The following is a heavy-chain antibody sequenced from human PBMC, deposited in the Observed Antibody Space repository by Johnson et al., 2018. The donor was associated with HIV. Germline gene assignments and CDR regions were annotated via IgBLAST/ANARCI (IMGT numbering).Heavy chain of an antibody. J-gene: IGHJ3*02. CDR1: GFTFSNAW. CDR3: ARAYPLGVTLFSAFDI. D-gene: IGHD1-26*01. CDR2: ISWNSGSI. V-gene: IGHV3-20*04. Sequence: VQLVESGGGMVQPGGSLRLSCAASGFTFSNAWMSWVRQAPGKGLEWVSGISWNSGSIGYADSVKGRFTISRDNAKNSLTLQMNSLRAADTALYFCARAYPLGVTLFSAFDIWGQGTMVTVSS.